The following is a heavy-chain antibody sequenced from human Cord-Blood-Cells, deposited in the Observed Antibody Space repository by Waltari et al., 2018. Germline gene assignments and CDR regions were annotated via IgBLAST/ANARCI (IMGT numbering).Heavy chain of an antibody. CDR3: AREDSSYYYYYYGMDV. D-gene: IGHD6-6*01. Sequence: QVQLVQSGAEVKKPGASVKVSCKASGYTFTSYDINWVRQATGQGLEWMGWMNPNSGNTGYAQKFQGRVTMTRNTSISTAYMELSSLRSEDTAVYYCAREDSSYYYYYYGMDVWGQGTTVTVSS. CDR2: MNPNSGNT. V-gene: IGHV1-8*01. CDR1: GYTFTSYD. J-gene: IGHJ6*02.